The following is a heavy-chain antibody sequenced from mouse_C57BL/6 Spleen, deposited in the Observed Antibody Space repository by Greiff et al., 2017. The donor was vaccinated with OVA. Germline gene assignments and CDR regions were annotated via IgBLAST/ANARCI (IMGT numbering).Heavy chain of an antibody. Sequence: VKLQQPGAELVKPGASVKLSCKASGYTFTTYPIEWMKQNHGKSLEWIGNFHPYNDDTKYNEKFKGKATLTVEKSSSTVYLELSRLTSDDSAVYYCARGATVVDGYFDYWGQGTTLTVSS. V-gene: IGHV1-47*01. J-gene: IGHJ2*01. CDR3: ARGATVVDGYFDY. D-gene: IGHD1-1*01. CDR2: FHPYNDDT. CDR1: GYTFTTYP.